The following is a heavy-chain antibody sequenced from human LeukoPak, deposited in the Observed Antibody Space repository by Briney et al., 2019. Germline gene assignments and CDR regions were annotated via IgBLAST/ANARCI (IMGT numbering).Heavy chain of an antibody. Sequence: GASLRLSCAASGFTVSNYAMSGGRQAPGKGLEWVSAITGSGGNTYYADSVKGRFTISRDDSKNTVFLQMNSLRDEDTAVYYCAKWGDYDVLTGYYVSDYWGQGTLVTVSS. J-gene: IGHJ4*02. CDR3: AKWGDYDVLTGYYVSDY. V-gene: IGHV3-23*01. D-gene: IGHD3-9*01. CDR1: GFTVSNYA. CDR2: ITGSGGNT.